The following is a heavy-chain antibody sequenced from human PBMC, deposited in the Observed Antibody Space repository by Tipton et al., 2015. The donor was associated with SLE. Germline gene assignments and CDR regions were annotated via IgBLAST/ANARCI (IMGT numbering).Heavy chain of an antibody. CDR2: INHSGST. CDR1: GGSFSGYY. V-gene: IGHV4-34*01. Sequence: TLSLTCAVYGGSFSGYYWSWIRQPPGKGLEWIGEINHSGSTNYNPSLKSRVTISVDTSKNHFSLKLSSVTAADTAVYYCARAVEGYYYYFYGMDVWDQGP. D-gene: IGHD6-19*01. J-gene: IGHJ6*02. CDR3: ARAVEGYYYYFYGMDV.